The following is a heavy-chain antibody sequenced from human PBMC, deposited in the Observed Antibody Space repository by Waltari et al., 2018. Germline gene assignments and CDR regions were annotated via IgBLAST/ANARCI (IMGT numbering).Heavy chain of an antibody. CDR2: INSDGSNT. V-gene: IGHV3-74*01. D-gene: IGHD3-10*01. Sequence: EVQLVESGGGSVQPGWSLRLTWSASGFILRSYCIQGVRQAPGKGLECVSRINSDGSNTRYADSVKGRFTVSRDNAKNTLYLQMNSLRAEDTAVYYCAREVGVPDYWGQGTLVTVSS. CDR3: AREVGVPDY. J-gene: IGHJ4*02. CDR1: GFILRSYC.